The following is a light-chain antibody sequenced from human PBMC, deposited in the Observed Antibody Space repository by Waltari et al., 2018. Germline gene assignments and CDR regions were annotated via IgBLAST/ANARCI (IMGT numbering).Light chain of an antibody. CDR3: QQYGSSPPT. J-gene: IGKJ1*01. CDR1: QSVTSSY. Sequence: ELVLTQSPGTLSLSPGERVTLSFRASQSVTSSYLAWYQQKPGQAPRLLIYSASNRATGIPDRFSGSGSGTDFTLTISRLEPEDFAVYCCQQYGSSPPTFGQGTKVEIK. CDR2: SAS. V-gene: IGKV3-20*01.